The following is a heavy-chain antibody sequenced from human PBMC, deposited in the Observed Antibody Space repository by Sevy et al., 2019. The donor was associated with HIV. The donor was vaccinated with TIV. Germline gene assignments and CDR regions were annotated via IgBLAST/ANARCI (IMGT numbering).Heavy chain of an antibody. CDR2: IRRKAYGGKT. CDR3: TRGYNVFWRGYYTFDY. CDR1: GFNLGDYS. Sequence: GGSLRLSRTASGFNLGDYSMNWFRQAPGKGLEWVGFIRRKAYGGKTEYAASVKGKFTFSKDDSKSMAYLQMNSLKTEDTAVYYCTRGYNVFWRGYYTFDYWGQGTLVTVSS. D-gene: IGHD3-3*01. V-gene: IGHV3-49*03. J-gene: IGHJ4*02.